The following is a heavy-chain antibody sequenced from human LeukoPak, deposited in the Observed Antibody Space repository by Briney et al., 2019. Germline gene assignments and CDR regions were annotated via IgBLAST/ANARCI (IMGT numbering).Heavy chain of an antibody. CDR1: GYTFTGYY. D-gene: IGHD2-2*01. CDR2: INPNSGDT. J-gene: IGHJ6*03. V-gene: IGHV1-2*02. Sequence: GASVKVSCKASGYTFTGYYMHWVRQAPGQGLDWMGCINPNSGDTNYAQKFQGRVTMTRDTSISSAYMELSRLRSDDTAVYYCARDAFPLEPTEVPAAIVRLWSLYYYYYMDVWGKGTTVTVSS. CDR3: ARDAFPLEPTEVPAAIVRLWSLYYYYYMDV.